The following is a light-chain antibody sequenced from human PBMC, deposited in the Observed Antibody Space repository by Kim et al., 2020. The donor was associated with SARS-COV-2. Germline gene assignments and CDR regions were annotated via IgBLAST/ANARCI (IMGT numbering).Light chain of an antibody. V-gene: IGKV3-20*01. CDR2: GAS. J-gene: IGKJ4*01. CDR3: QQYGSSPLT. Sequence: LSPGERATLSCRASQSVSSYLVWYQQKPGQAPRLVIYGASSRATGIPDRFSGSGSGTDFSLTISRLEPEDFAVYYCQQYGSSPLTFGGGTKVDIK. CDR1: QSVSSY.